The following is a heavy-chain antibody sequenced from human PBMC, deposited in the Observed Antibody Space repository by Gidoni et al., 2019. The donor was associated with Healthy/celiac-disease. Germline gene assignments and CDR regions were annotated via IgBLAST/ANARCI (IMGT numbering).Heavy chain of an antibody. Sequence: QVQLQQWGAGLLKPSETLSLTCAVYGGSFSGYYWSWIRQPPGKGLEWIGEINHSGSTIYNPSLKSRVTISVDTSKNQFSLKLSSVTAADTAVYYCARSETGRDFDYWGQGTLVTVSS. D-gene: IGHD1-1*01. J-gene: IGHJ4*02. V-gene: IGHV4-34*01. CDR1: GGSFSGYY. CDR2: INHSGST. CDR3: ARSETGRDFDY.